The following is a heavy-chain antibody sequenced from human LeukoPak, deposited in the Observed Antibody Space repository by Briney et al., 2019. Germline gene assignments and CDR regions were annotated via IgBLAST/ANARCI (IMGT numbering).Heavy chain of an antibody. Sequence: ASVKVSCKASGYTFTSYGISWVRQAPGQGLEWMGWISGYNGNTNHAQKLQGRVSMTTDTSTSTAYMDLRSLRSDDTAVYYCTRAPRGDSYGYFDYWGQGTLVTVSS. CDR3: TRAPRGDSYGYFDY. D-gene: IGHD3-16*01. CDR2: ISGYNGNT. CDR1: GYTFTSYG. J-gene: IGHJ4*02. V-gene: IGHV1-18*01.